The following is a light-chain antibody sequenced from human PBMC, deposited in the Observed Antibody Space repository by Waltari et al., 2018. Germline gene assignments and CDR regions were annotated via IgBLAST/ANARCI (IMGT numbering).Light chain of an antibody. Sequence: YVLTQPPSLSVAPGETARLTCGGDNIETKRVTWYQFKPGQAPLLVMFYDSDRPPGIPERLSGSNSGNTATLTITWVEAGDEADYHCQVWDDSNNSGVFGGGTKLTVL. CDR2: YDS. J-gene: IGLJ3*02. V-gene: IGLV3-21*04. CDR1: NIETKR. CDR3: QVWDDSNNSGV.